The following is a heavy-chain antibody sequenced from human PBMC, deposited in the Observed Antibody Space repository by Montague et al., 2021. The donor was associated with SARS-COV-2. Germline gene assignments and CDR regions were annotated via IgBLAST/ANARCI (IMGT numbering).Heavy chain of an antibody. V-gene: IGHV4-59*01. Sequence: SETLSLTCTVSGGSISSYYWSWIRQPPGKGLEWIGYINYSGSTSYNPSLNSRVTISVDTSKNQFSLKLTSVTAADTAVYFCARESVSSPSGTQYFDLWGRGTLVTVSS. CDR3: ARESVSSPSGTQYFDL. D-gene: IGHD6-6*01. J-gene: IGHJ2*01. CDR1: GGSISSYY. CDR2: INYSGST.